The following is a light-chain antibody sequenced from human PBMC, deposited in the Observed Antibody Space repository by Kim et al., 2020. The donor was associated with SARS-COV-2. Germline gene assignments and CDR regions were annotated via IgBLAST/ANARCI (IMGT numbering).Light chain of an antibody. V-gene: IGKV1-5*03. J-gene: IGKJ2*03. CDR1: QNINSW. CDR2: KAS. CDR3: QQYHTWVFS. Sequence: SASGGETVTITCRATQNINSWLAWYQQKPGKAPKLLIYKASYLQSGVPSRFSGSESETEFTLTISSVQPDDFGTYYCQQYHTWVFSFGQGTKLEI.